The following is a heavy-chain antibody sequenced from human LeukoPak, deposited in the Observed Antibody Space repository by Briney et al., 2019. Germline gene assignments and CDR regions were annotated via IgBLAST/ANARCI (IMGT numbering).Heavy chain of an antibody. J-gene: IGHJ4*02. V-gene: IGHV4-34*01. Sequence: SETLSLTCAVYGGSFSGYYWSWIRQPPGKGLEWIGEINHSGSTNYNPSLKSRVTISVDTSKNQFSLKPSSVTAADTAVYYCARQAPIGYWGQGTLVTVSS. CDR3: ARQAPIGY. CDR1: GGSFSGYY. CDR2: INHSGST.